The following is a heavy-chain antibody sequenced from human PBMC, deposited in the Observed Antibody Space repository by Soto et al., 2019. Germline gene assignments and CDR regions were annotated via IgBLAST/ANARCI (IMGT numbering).Heavy chain of an antibody. CDR2: INAGNGNT. V-gene: IGHV1-3*05. J-gene: IGHJ4*02. CDR3: ARNYYRSGSYYPGGY. Sequence: QVHLVQSGAEEKKPGASVKVSCKASGYTFTNYVMHWVRQAPGQRLEWMGWINAGNGNTKYSQNFQGRVTITRDASXTTVYMELSSLRSEDTAVYYCARNYYRSGSYYPGGYWGQGTLVTVSS. CDR1: GYTFTNYV. D-gene: IGHD3-10*01.